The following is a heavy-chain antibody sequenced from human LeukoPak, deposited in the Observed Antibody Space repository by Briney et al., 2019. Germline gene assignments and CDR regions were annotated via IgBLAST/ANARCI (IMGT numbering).Heavy chain of an antibody. D-gene: IGHD6-13*01. J-gene: IGHJ6*02. CDR1: GYIFTGYY. Sequence: ASVKVSCKASGYIFTGYYMHWVRQAPGQGLEWMGWISPNGGGTNYAQKLQGRVTMTTDTSTSTAYMELRSLRSDDTAVYYCAREGSSSVDYYYGMDVWGQGTTVTVSS. CDR3: AREGSSSVDYYYGMDV. V-gene: IGHV1-2*02. CDR2: ISPNGGGT.